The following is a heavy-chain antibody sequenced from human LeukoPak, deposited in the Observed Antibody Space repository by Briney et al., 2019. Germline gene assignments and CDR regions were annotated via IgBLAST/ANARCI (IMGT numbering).Heavy chain of an antibody. CDR3: ARDVHGDYGSGWFDP. Sequence: ASVKASCKASGGTFSSYAISWVRQAPGQGLEWMGGIIPIFGTANYAQKFQGRVTITTDESTSTAYMELSSLRSEDTAVYYCARDVHGDYGSGWFDPWGQGTLVSVSS. CDR2: IIPIFGTA. D-gene: IGHD4-17*01. J-gene: IGHJ5*02. CDR1: GGTFSSYA. V-gene: IGHV1-69*05.